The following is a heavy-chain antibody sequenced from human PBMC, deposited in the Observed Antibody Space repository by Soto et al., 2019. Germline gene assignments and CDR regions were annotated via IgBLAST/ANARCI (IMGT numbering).Heavy chain of an antibody. Sequence: ASVKVSCKTSGYTFTNYGINWVRQAPGQGLEWMGWISTYNGNTNYAQNLQDRVTMTTDTSTSTAYMELRSLRSEDTAVYYCARVPTPTHGVSNPHNWFDPWGQGTLVTVS. D-gene: IGHD4-17*01. V-gene: IGHV1-18*04. CDR2: ISTYNGNT. CDR1: GYTFTNYG. CDR3: ARVPTPTHGVSNPHNWFDP. J-gene: IGHJ5*02.